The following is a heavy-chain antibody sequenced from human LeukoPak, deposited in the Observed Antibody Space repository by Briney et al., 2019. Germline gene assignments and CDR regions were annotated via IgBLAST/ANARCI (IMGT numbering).Heavy chain of an antibody. CDR1: GYTLTELS. J-gene: IGHJ4*02. CDR2: FDPEDGET. D-gene: IGHD3-10*01. CDR3: ASAGSGSYPFDY. V-gene: IGHV1-24*01. Sequence: ASVKVSCKVSGYTLTELSMHWVRQSPGKGLEWMGGFDPEDGETIYAQKFQGRVTMTEDTSTDTAYMELSSLRSEDTAVYYCASAGSGSYPFDYWGQGTLVTVSS.